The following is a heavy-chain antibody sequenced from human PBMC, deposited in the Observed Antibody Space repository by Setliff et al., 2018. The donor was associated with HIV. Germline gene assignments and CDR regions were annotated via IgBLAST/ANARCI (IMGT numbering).Heavy chain of an antibody. Sequence: GGSLRLSCAASGFTLRSYGMHWVRQAPGKGLEWVTVLWFDGIRKYYADSVKGRFTNSRDTAKNSLYLQMNSLSVEDTAVYYCARDYWVAGLDHWGQGTLVTVSS. D-gene: IGHD6-19*01. CDR3: ARDYWVAGLDH. J-gene: IGHJ4*02. CDR1: GFTLRSYG. CDR2: LWFDGIRK. V-gene: IGHV3-33*01.